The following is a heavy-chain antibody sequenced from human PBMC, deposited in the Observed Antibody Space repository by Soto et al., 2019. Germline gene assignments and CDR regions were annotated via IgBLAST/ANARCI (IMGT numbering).Heavy chain of an antibody. CDR2: ISYDGSDK. J-gene: IGHJ4*02. Sequence: PGGSLRLSCAASGFTFSSYGMHWVRQAPGKGLEWVALISYDGSDKYYADSVKGRFTISRDNSKNTLYLQMNSLRVEDTAVYYCGADQYFSDYWGQGTLVTVS. CDR1: GFTFSSYG. V-gene: IGHV3-30*03. CDR3: GADQYFSDY. D-gene: IGHD1-26*01.